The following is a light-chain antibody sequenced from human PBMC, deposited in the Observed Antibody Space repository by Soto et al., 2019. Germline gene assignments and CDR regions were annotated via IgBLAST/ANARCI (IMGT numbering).Light chain of an antibody. CDR1: GSNIGAGYD. Sequence: QSVLTQPPSVSGAPGQRVTLSCTGSGSNIGAGYDVDWYQHLPSTAPKVLIYGNTNPPSGVPDRFSGSKSGTSASLAITGLQAEDEADYYCQSYDRLGGSWVFGGGTKLTVL. CDR3: QSYDRLGGSWV. CDR2: GNT. V-gene: IGLV1-40*01. J-gene: IGLJ3*02.